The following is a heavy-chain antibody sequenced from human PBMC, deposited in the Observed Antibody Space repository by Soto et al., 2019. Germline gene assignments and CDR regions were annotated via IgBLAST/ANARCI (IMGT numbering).Heavy chain of an antibody. J-gene: IGHJ4*03. V-gene: IGHV1-2*02. CDR3: ARARLTAVVGP. D-gene: IGHD3-22*01. CDR1: GYTFTGYY. CDR2: INPNSGGT. Sequence: ASLKLACKASGYTFTGYYMHWVRQAPGQGLEWMGWINPNSGGTNYAQKFQGRVTMTRDTTISTAYMKLSRQRSDDTAVYSCARARLTAVVGPWGQGTLVTVSS.